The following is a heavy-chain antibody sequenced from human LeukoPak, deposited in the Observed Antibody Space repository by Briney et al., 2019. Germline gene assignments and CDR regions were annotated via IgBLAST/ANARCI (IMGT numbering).Heavy chain of an antibody. CDR3: ARVGLGQQRVRGLCAVHDSSYYYDMDV. J-gene: IGHJ6*03. D-gene: IGHD6-13*01. CDR1: GGSISSYY. V-gene: IGHV4-4*07. CDR2: IYTSGST. Sequence: SETLSLTCTVSGGSISSYYWSWIRQPAGKGLEWIGRIYTSGSTNYNPSLKSRVTISVDKSKNQFSLTLSSVTAPDTVMYYCARVGLGQQRVRGLCAVHDSSYYYDMDVGGKETTVPVSS.